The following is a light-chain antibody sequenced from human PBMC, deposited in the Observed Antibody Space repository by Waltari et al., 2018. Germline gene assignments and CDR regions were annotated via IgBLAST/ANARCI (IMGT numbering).Light chain of an antibody. V-gene: IGKV1-5*03. CDR2: HAS. Sequence: DIQMTQSPSTPSASVGDRVTSTCRASQSISKWLAWYQQRPRKAPKLLIYHASTLESGVPTKVRGNGVGYQITLTISGLQPAGFGTYYCQHYNSYSRPFGQGTKVEIK. J-gene: IGKJ1*01. CDR3: QHYNSYSRP. CDR1: QSISKW.